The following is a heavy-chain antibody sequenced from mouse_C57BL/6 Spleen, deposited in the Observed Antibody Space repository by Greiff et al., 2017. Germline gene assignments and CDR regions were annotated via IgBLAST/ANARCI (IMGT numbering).Heavy chain of an antibody. CDR2: INPSTGGT. CDR3: ARSRDGYLHAMDY. V-gene: IGHV1-42*01. J-gene: IGHJ4*01. CDR1: GYSFTGYY. Sequence: DVQLQESGPELVKPGASVKISCKASGYSFTGYYMNWVKQSPEKSLEWIGEINPSTGGTTYNQKFKAKATLTVDKSSSTAYMQLKSLTSEDSAVYYCARSRDGYLHAMDYWGQGTSVTVSS. D-gene: IGHD2-3*01.